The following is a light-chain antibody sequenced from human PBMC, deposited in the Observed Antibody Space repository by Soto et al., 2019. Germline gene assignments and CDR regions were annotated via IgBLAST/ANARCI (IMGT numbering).Light chain of an antibody. CDR2: LNSDGSH. J-gene: IGLJ2*01. Sequence: QPVLTQSPSASASLGASVKLTCTLSSGHSIYAIAWHQQQPEKGPRYLMKLNSDGSHSKGDGIHDRFSGSSSGAERYLTISSLQSEDEADYYCQTWGTGIIVFGGGTKVTVL. CDR3: QTWGTGIIV. CDR1: SGHSIYA. V-gene: IGLV4-69*01.